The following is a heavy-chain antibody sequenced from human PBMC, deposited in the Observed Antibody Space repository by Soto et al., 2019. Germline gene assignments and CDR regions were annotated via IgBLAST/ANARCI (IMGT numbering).Heavy chain of an antibody. CDR3: ARGSAYSDYDLEY. V-gene: IGHV3-23*01. Sequence: EVQLLESGGGLVRPGGSLRLSCAASGFTFTSYAMTWVRQAPGKGLEWVSGISGIGGSTYYADSVKGRFTISRDKSKNTLYLHVNSLRAEDTAVYYCARGSAYSDYDLEYWGQGTLVTVSS. J-gene: IGHJ4*02. CDR1: GFTFTSYA. CDR2: ISGIGGST. D-gene: IGHD4-17*01.